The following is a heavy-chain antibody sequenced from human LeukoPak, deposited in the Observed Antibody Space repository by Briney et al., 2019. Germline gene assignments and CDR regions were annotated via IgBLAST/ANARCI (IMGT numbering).Heavy chain of an antibody. CDR3: ARTPMIAVAGTFDY. J-gene: IGHJ4*02. V-gene: IGHV4-4*07. Sequence: PSETLSLTCTVSGGSISSYYWSWIRQPAGKGLEWIGRIYTSGSTNYNPSLKSRVTMSVDTTRNQFSLKLSSVTAADTAVYYCARTPMIAVAGTFDYWGLGTLVTVSS. CDR1: GGSISSYY. CDR2: IYTSGST. D-gene: IGHD6-19*01.